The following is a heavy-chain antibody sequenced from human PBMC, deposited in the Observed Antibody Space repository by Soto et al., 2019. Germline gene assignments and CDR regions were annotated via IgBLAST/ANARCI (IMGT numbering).Heavy chain of an antibody. CDR3: ARVTAPELIGRTPYYGRSL. Sequence: QVQLGQSGAEVKEPGASVKVSCKASDYTFTNYGLTWVRQAPGQGLEWMGWISPYSGSTYYAHNLQGRVTLTTDTSTNTAYRELGGLRSADTAMYYCARVTAPELIGRTPYYGRSLWGQGTTVTVAS. CDR2: ISPYSGST. D-gene: IGHD3-22*01. J-gene: IGHJ6*02. V-gene: IGHV1-18*01. CDR1: DYTFTNYG.